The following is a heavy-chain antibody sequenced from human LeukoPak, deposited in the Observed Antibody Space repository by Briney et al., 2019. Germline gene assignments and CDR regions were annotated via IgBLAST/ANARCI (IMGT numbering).Heavy chain of an antibody. D-gene: IGHD6-19*01. J-gene: IGHJ4*02. CDR1: GFTFSDYY. CDR3: ARDVRDEFSSGWYPIGY. V-gene: IGHV3-11*04. CDR2: ISSSGSTI. Sequence: PGGSLRLSCAASGFTFSDYYMSWIRQAPGKGLEWVSYISSSGSTIYYADSVKGRFTISRDNAKNSLYLQMNSLRAEDTAVYYCARDVRDEFSSGWYPIGYWGQGTLVTVSS.